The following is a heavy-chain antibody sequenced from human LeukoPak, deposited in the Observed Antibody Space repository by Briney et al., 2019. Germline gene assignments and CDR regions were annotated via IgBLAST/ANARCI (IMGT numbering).Heavy chain of an antibody. CDR2: INAGNGNT. CDR1: GYTFTSYA. CDR3: ARGSAMWYFDL. D-gene: IGHD6-25*01. V-gene: IGHV1-3*01. Sequence: ASVKVSCKASGYTFTSYAMHWVRQAHGQRLEWMGWINAGNGNTKYSQKFQGRVTITRDTSASTAYMELSSLRSEDTAVYYCARGSAMWYFDLWGRGTLVTVSS. J-gene: IGHJ2*01.